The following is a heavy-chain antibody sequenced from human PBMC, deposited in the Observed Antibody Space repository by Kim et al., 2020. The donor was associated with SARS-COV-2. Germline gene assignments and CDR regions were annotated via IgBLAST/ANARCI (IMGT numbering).Heavy chain of an antibody. CDR1: GYTFTSYA. CDR3: ARLIGTRRPPDDAFDI. J-gene: IGHJ3*02. CDR2: INTNTGNP. V-gene: IGHV7-4-1*02. Sequence: ASVKVSCKASGYTFTSYAMNWVRQAPGQGLEWMGWINTNTGNPTYAQDFTGRFVFSLDTSVSTAYLQISSLKAEDTAVYYCARLIGTRRPPDDAFDIWGQGTMVTVSS. D-gene: IGHD2-2*01.